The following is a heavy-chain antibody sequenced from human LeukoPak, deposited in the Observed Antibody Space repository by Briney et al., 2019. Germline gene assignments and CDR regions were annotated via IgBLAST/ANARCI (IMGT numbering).Heavy chain of an antibody. CDR2: VNPGGSIA. V-gene: IGHV3-74*01. CDR3: VRGTYHAYYMDV. CDR1: GFTFNNYW. J-gene: IGHJ6*03. Sequence: GGSLRLSCAASGFTFNNYWIHWVRQAPGKGLVWVSRVNPGGSIANFADSVKGRFTISRDNARNTVFLQTSSLTAEDTAVYYCVRGTYHAYYMDVWGKGTTVTVSS. D-gene: IGHD3-16*01.